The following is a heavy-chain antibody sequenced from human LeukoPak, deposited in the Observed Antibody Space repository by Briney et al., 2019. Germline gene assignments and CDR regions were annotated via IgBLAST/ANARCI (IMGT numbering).Heavy chain of an antibody. CDR2: IYYSGST. Sequence: SEILSLTCTVSAGSISSSSYYWGWIRQPPGKGLEWIGSIYYSGSTYYNPSLKSRVTISVDTSKNQFSLKLSSVTAADTAVYYCARYLTGDYYFDYWGQGTLVTVSS. V-gene: IGHV4-39*07. D-gene: IGHD7-27*01. CDR3: ARYLTGDYYFDY. J-gene: IGHJ4*02. CDR1: AGSISSSSYY.